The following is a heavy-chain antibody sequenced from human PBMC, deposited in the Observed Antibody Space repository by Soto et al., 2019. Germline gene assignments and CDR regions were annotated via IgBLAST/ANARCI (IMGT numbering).Heavy chain of an antibody. V-gene: IGHV4-59*01. CDR1: GGSISSYY. Sequence: PSETLSLTCTVSGGSISSYYWSWIRQPPGKGLEWIGYIYYSGSTNYNPSLKSRVTISVDTSTNQFSLKLSSVTAADTAVYYCARVDSSSPQFYYYYGMDVWGQGTTVTVSS. D-gene: IGHD6-6*01. J-gene: IGHJ6*02. CDR3: ARVDSSSPQFYYYYGMDV. CDR2: IYYSGST.